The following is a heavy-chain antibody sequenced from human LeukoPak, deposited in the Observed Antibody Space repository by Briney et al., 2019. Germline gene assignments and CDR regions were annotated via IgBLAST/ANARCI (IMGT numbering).Heavy chain of an antibody. CDR3: ARDDRSGGYYGSYGDY. CDR1: GYSFTSYW. D-gene: IGHD3-10*01. V-gene: IGHV5-51*01. J-gene: IGHJ4*02. Sequence: GESLKISCKGSGYSFTSYWIGWVRQMPGKGLEWMGIIYPGDSDTRYSPSFQGQVTISADKSISTAYLQWSSLRAEDTAVYYCARDDRSGGYYGSYGDYWGQGTLVTVSS. CDR2: IYPGDSDT.